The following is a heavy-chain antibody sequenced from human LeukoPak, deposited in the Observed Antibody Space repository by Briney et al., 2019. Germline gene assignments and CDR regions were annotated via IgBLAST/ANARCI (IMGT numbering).Heavy chain of an antibody. J-gene: IGHJ4*02. Sequence: NPGGSLRLSCAASGFTFSIYTMNWVRQAPGKGLEWVSSISSSNYVYYADSVKGRFTISRDNAKNSLYLQMNSLRAEDTAVYYCARDYDGGGYFGYWGQGTLVTVSS. V-gene: IGHV3-21*01. CDR1: GFTFSIYT. CDR2: ISSSNYV. CDR3: ARDYDGGGYFGY. D-gene: IGHD3-22*01.